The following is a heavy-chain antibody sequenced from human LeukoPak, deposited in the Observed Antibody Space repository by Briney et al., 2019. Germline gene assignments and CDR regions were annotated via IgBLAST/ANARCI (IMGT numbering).Heavy chain of an antibody. J-gene: IGHJ4*02. CDR1: GFTFSSYG. Sequence: GGSLRLSCAASGFTFSSYGMHWVRQAPGKGLEWVAVIWYDGSNKYYADSVKGRFTISRDNSKNTLYLQMNSLRAEDTAVYYWAKASGVYYYDSSGYFNYWGQGTLVTVSS. D-gene: IGHD3-22*01. CDR2: IWYDGSNK. V-gene: IGHV3-33*06. CDR3: AKASGVYYYDSSGYFNY.